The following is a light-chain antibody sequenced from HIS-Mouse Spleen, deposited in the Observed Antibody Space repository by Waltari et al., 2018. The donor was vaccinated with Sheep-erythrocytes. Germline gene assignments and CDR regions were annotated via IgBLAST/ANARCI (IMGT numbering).Light chain of an antibody. V-gene: IGKV3-11*01. J-gene: IGKJ5*01. CDR1: QSVSSY. CDR3: QQRSNWPPIT. CDR2: DAS. Sequence: EIELTQSPATLSSSAGERATLSCRASQSVSSYLAWYQQKPGQAPRLLIYDASNRATGIPARFSGSGSGTNFTLTISSREPEDFAVYYCQQRSNWPPITFGQGTRLEIK.